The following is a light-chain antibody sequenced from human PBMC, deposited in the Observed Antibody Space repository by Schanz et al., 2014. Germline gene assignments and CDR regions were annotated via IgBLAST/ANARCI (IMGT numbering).Light chain of an antibody. V-gene: IGLV2-14*03. CDR3: SSYGGSNFVV. J-gene: IGLJ2*01. CDR2: DVS. Sequence: QSALTQPGSVSGSPGQSITISCTGTSSDVGGYNYVSWYQHHPGKAPKLMIYDVSNRPSGVSNRFSGAKSGNTASLTISGLQAEDEADYYCSSYGGSNFVVFGGGTKLTVL. CDR1: SSDVGGYNY.